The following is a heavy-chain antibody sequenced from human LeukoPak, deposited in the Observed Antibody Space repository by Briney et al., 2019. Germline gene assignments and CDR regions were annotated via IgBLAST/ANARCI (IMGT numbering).Heavy chain of an antibody. V-gene: IGHV4-39*01. D-gene: IGHD3-9*01. Sequence: PSETLSLTCTVSGGSISSSSYYWGWIRQPPGKGLEWIGSIYYSGSTYYNPSLKSRVTISVDTSKNRFSLKLYSVTAADTAVYYCARHLYDILTGYAYYFDYWGQGTLVTVSS. CDR2: IYYSGST. CDR1: GGSISSSSYY. J-gene: IGHJ4*02. CDR3: ARHLYDILTGYAYYFDY.